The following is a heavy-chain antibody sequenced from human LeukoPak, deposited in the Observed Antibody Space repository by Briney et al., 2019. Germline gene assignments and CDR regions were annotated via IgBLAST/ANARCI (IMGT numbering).Heavy chain of an antibody. V-gene: IGHV1-2*02. J-gene: IGHJ4*02. D-gene: IGHD2-15*01. CDR2: INPNSGGT. Sequence: ASVTVSCTASGYTFTGYYMRWVRQAPGQGLEWMGWINPNSGGTNYAQKFQGRVTMTRDTSISTAYMELSRLRSDDTAVYYCARDQRDIVVVVAANFEGYFDYWGQGTLVTVSS. CDR1: GYTFTGYY. CDR3: ARDQRDIVVVVAANFEGYFDY.